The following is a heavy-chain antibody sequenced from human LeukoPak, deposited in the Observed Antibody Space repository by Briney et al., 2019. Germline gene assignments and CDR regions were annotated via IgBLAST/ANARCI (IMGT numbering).Heavy chain of an antibody. CDR1: GGSISSYY. V-gene: IGHV4-4*07. Sequence: SETLSLTCTVSGGSISSYYWSWIRQPAGKGLEWTGRIYTSGSTNYNPSLKSRVTMSVDTSKNQFSLKPSSVTAADTAVYYCARTAAGPIYLPYYFDYWGQGTLVTVSS. D-gene: IGHD6-13*01. CDR3: ARTAAGPIYLPYYFDY. CDR2: IYTSGST. J-gene: IGHJ4*02.